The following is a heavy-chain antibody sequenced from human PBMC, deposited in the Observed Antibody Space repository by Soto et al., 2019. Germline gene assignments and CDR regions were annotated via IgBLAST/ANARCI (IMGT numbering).Heavy chain of an antibody. CDR2: IRNKANTYAT. V-gene: IGHV3-73*02. Sequence: EVQLVESGGGLVQPGGSLKLSCAASGFTFSGSAVHWVLQASGKGLEWVGRIRNKANTYATAYAASVKGRFTISRDDSKNTAYLQMNSLTTDDTAVYYCTSLSPGDMRRSWGLGTQVTVSS. CDR3: TSLSPGDMRRS. CDR1: GFTFSGSA. D-gene: IGHD7-27*01. J-gene: IGHJ4*02.